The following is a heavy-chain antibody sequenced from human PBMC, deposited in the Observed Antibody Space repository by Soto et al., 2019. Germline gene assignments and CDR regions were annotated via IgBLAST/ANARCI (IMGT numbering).Heavy chain of an antibody. V-gene: IGHV1-2*04. CDR1: GYTFTGYY. CDR3: ARDRTIAAAGLYYYYGMDV. Sequence: GASVKVSCKASGYTFTGYYMHWVRQAPGQGLERMGWINPNSGGTNYAQKFQGWVTMTRDTSISTAYMELSRLRSDDTAVYYCARDRTIAAAGLYYYYGMDVWGQGTTVTVSS. J-gene: IGHJ6*02. CDR2: INPNSGGT. D-gene: IGHD6-13*01.